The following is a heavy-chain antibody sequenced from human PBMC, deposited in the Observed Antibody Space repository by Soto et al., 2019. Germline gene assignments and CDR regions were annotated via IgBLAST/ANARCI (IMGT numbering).Heavy chain of an antibody. CDR2: IYYSGST. V-gene: IGHV4-31*03. D-gene: IGHD2-15*01. CDR3: ARVGDCSGGSCYSAGGAHLDY. CDR1: GGSISSGGYY. J-gene: IGHJ4*02. Sequence: SETLSLTCTVSGGSISSGGYYWSWIRQHPGKGLEWIGYIYYSGSTYYNPSLKSRVTISVDTSKNQFSLKLSSVTAADTAVYYCARVGDCSGGSCYSAGGAHLDYWGQGTLVTVSS.